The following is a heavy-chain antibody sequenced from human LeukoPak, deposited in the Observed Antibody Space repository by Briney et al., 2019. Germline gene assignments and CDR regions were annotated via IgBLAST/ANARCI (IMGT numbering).Heavy chain of an antibody. V-gene: IGHV1-2*04. CDR3: ARDLGVSDILTGYHEANWFDP. CDR1: GYTFTSYD. Sequence: ASVKVSCKASGYTFTSYDINWVRQATGQGLEWMGWINPNSGGTNYAQKFQGWVTMTRDTSISTAYMELSRLRSDDTAVYYCARDLGVSDILTGYHEANWFDPWGQGTLVTVSS. J-gene: IGHJ5*02. D-gene: IGHD3-9*01. CDR2: INPNSGGT.